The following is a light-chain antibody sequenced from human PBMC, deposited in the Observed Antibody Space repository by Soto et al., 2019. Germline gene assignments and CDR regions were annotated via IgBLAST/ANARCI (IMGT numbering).Light chain of an antibody. CDR1: QSVSSN. V-gene: IGKV3-15*01. CDR2: GAS. Sequence: EVVMSQSPATLSVSQGERATLSCRASQSVSSNLAWYQQKPGQAPRLLIYGASTRATGIPARFSGSGSGTEFTLTISSVQSEDFAVYYCQQSNTWPRTFGQGTRLEIK. CDR3: QQSNTWPRT. J-gene: IGKJ5*01.